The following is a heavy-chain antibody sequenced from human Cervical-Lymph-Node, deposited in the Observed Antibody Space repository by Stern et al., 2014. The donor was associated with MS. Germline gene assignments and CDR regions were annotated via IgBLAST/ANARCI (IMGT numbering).Heavy chain of an antibody. CDR3: ARHDGWLPHY. Sequence: VQLVESGPGLVKPSETLSLTCSVSGGSISRSTYYWGWIRQPPGKGLEWIGSIYYSGTTYYNPSLKSRVTIDTSTNQIALRLPSVTAADTAVYYCARHDGWLPHYWSQGTLVTVSS. J-gene: IGHJ4*02. CDR2: IYYSGTT. V-gene: IGHV4-39*01. CDR1: GGSISRSTYY. D-gene: IGHD5-12*01.